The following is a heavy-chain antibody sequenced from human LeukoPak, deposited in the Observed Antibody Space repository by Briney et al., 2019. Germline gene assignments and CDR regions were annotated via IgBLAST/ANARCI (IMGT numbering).Heavy chain of an antibody. CDR2: IIPIFGTA. J-gene: IGHJ3*02. V-gene: IGHV1-69*13. CDR3: ARQTWVNAFDI. D-gene: IGHD1-26*01. Sequence: SVKVSCKASGGTFSSYAISWVRQAPGQGIEWMGGIIPIFGTANYAQKFQGRVTITADESTSTAYMELSSLRSEDAAVYYCARQTWVNAFDIWGQGTMVTVSS. CDR1: GGTFSSYA.